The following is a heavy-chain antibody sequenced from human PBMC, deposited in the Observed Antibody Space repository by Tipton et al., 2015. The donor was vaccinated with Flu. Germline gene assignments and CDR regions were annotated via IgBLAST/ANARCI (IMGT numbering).Heavy chain of an antibody. CDR3: ARWDYVNTGAFDY. CDR1: GDSISSDLYY. Sequence: TLSLTCAVSGDSISSDLYYWGWIRQPPGKGLEWIGIVSYSGSAYDNPSPKSRVSMSVDTSKNHFSLKLTSVTAADTAIYYCARWDYVNTGAFDYWGLGSLVTVSS. V-gene: IGHV4-39*07. CDR2: VSYSGSA. D-gene: IGHD3-10*02. J-gene: IGHJ4*02.